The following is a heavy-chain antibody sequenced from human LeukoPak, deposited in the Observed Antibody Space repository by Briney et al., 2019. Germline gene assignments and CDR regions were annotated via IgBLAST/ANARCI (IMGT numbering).Heavy chain of an antibody. J-gene: IGHJ3*02. CDR1: GYTFTSYY. D-gene: IGHD3-9*01. Sequence: GASVKVSCKASGYTFTSYYMHWVRQAPGQGLEWMGIINPSGGSTSYAQKFQGRVTMTRDTSTSTVYMELSSLRSEDTAVYYCARDGYDILTGSRGAFDIWGQGTMVTVSS. CDR2: INPSGGST. CDR3: ARDGYDILTGSRGAFDI. V-gene: IGHV1-46*01.